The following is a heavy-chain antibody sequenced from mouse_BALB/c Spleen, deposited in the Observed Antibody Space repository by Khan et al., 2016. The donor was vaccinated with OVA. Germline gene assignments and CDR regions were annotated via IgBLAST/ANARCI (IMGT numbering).Heavy chain of an antibody. CDR3: ARKDYYDYDPFPY. Sequence: QLEESGPGLVKPSQSLSLTCTVTRYSITSEYTWNWIRQFPGNKLEWMGFISYSGNTRYNPSLKSRISITRDTSKNQFFLQLNSVTSEDTATYYCARKDYYDYDPFPYWGQGTLVTVSA. V-gene: IGHV3-2*02. D-gene: IGHD2-4*01. CDR1: RYSITSEYT. J-gene: IGHJ3*01. CDR2: ISYSGNT.